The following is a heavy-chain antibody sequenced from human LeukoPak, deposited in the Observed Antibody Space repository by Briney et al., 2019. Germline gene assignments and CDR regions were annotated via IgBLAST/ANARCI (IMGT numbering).Heavy chain of an antibody. V-gene: IGHV3-15*01. D-gene: IGHD3-3*01. CDR3: TTDSRSGYGTLVY. J-gene: IGHJ4*02. Sequence: PGGSLRLSCAASGFTFSNAQMSWVRQAPGKGLEWVGRIKSKTDGGTTDYAAPVRGRFTIPRDDSKNTLYLQMNSLKTEDTAVYYCTTDSRSGYGTLVYWDQGALVTVSS. CDR1: GFTFSNAQ. CDR2: IKSKTDGGTT.